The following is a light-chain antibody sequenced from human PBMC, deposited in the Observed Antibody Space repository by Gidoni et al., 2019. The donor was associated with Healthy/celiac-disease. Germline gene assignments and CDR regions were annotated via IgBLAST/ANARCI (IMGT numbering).Light chain of an antibody. CDR3: QQSYSTPWT. V-gene: IGKV1-39*01. CDR2: AAS. Sequence: IQMTPSPSSLSASVGDRVTITCRASQSISSYLHWYQQKPGKAPKLLIYAASSLQSGVPSRFSGSGSGTDFTLTISSLQPEDFATYYCQQSYSTPWTFGQGTKVEIK. J-gene: IGKJ1*01. CDR1: QSISSY.